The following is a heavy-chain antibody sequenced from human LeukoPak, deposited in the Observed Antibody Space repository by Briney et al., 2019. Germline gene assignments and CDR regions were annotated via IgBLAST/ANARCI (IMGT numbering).Heavy chain of an antibody. CDR2: IYYSGST. Sequence: PSETLPLTCTVSGGSISSSSYYWGWIRQPPGKGLEWIGSIYYSGSTYYNPSLKSRVTISVDTSKNQFSLKLSSVTAADTAVYYCASWHDSSGYYYPDAFDIWGQGTMVTVSS. V-gene: IGHV4-39*01. D-gene: IGHD3-22*01. CDR3: ASWHDSSGYYYPDAFDI. J-gene: IGHJ3*02. CDR1: GGSISSSSYY.